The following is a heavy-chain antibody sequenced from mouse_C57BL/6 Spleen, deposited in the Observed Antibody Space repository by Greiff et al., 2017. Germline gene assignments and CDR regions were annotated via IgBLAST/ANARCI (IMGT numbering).Heavy chain of an antibody. Sequence: QVQLQQPGAELVKPGASVKLSCKASGYTFTSYWMQWVKQRPGQGLEWIGEIDPSDSYTNYNQKFKGKATLTVDTSSSTAYMQLSSLTSEDSAVYYCARAQSPYCFDYWGQGTTLTVSS. D-gene: IGHD3-1*01. V-gene: IGHV1-50*01. CDR3: ARAQSPYCFDY. CDR2: IDPSDSYT. CDR1: GYTFTSYW. J-gene: IGHJ2*01.